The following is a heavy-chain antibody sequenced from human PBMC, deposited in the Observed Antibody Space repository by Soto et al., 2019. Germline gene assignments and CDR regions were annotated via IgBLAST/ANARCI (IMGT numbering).Heavy chain of an antibody. V-gene: IGHV1-18*01. J-gene: IGHJ6*02. CDR1: GYTFTRYG. D-gene: IGHD2-8*01. CDR2: ISGYNGDT. CDR3: AKNGQPPYYYYGLDV. Sequence: QGHLVQSEAEVKKSGASVKVSCKASGYTFTRYGSSWVRQAPGQGLEWMGWISGYNGDTNYAQKFQGRVSMTLDTSTGTAYMELRSLTSDDTAIYYCAKNGQPPYYYYGLDVWGQGTKVTVSS.